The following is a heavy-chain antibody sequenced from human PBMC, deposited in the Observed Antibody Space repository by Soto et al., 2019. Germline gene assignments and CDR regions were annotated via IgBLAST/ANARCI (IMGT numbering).Heavy chain of an antibody. CDR3: AAGEASSRNLAPYYLDF. Sequence: SETLSLTCTVSGGSMRNYFWTWIRQPPGKGLEWIGYIHYSGTTSFFPSYNPSRRSRVTISEDTSKNQFSLKLLSVTTADTAVYFCAAGEASSRNLAPYYLDFWGQGTLVTVSS. CDR2: IHYSGTT. J-gene: IGHJ4*02. CDR1: GGSMRNYF. V-gene: IGHV4-59*01. D-gene: IGHD6-13*01.